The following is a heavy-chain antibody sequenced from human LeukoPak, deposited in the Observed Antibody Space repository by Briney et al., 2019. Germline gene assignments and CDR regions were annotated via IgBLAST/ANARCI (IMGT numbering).Heavy chain of an antibody. V-gene: IGHV4-4*07. Sequence: PSETLSLTCTVSGDSITTHYWGWIRQPAGKGLEWIGRIYSSGSTNYNPSLKSRVTMSVDTSNNQFSLKLTSVTAADTAVYSYAGSGMSGVNFDLWGQGTLVTVSS. CDR3: AGSGMSGVNFDL. CDR1: GDSITTHY. CDR2: IYSSGST. J-gene: IGHJ4*02. D-gene: IGHD3-10*01.